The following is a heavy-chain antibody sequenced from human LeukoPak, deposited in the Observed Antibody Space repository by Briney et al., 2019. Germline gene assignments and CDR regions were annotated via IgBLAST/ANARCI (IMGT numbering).Heavy chain of an antibody. CDR2: ISSNGGST. J-gene: IGHJ4*02. V-gene: IGHV3-64D*06. Sequence: GGSLRLSCAASGFTFSAYSMNWVRQAPGKGLEYVSAISSNGGSTYYADSVKGRFTISRDNSKNTLYLQMSSLRAEDTAVYYCVKTTYYYDSSGYGDYWGQGTLVTVSS. CDR1: GFTFSAYS. CDR3: VKTTYYYDSSGYGDY. D-gene: IGHD3-22*01.